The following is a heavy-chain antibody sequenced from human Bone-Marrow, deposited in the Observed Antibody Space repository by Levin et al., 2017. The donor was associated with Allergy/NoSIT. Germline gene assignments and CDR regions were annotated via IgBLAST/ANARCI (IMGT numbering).Heavy chain of an antibody. CDR3: ARQTYYYGSGSYPQENIFDY. V-gene: IGHV4-31*03. CDR1: GGSISSGGYY. D-gene: IGHD3-10*01. Sequence: PSETLSLTCTVSGGSISSGGYYWSWIRQHPGKGLEWIGYIYYSGSTYYNPSLKSRVTISVDTSKNQFSLKLSSVTAADTAVYYCARQTYYYGSGSYPQENIFDYWGQGTLVTVSS. J-gene: IGHJ4*02. CDR2: IYYSGST.